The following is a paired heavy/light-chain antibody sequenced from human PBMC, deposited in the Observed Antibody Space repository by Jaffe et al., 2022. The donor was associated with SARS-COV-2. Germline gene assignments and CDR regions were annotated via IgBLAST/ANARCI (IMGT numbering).Light chain of an antibody. J-gene: IGKJ3*01. Sequence: EIVLTQSPATLSLSPGERATLSCRASQSVSTYLAWYQQKPGQAPTLLIYDASHRATGIPTRFSGSGSETDFTLTINRLEPEDFAVYYCQQRDTWPFTFGPGTKVDIK. CDR1: QSVSTY. CDR3: QQRDTWPFT. CDR2: DAS. V-gene: IGKV3-11*01.
Heavy chain of an antibody. Sequence: DVQVVESGGGLIQPGGSLRLSCAASGFSVSSDYMSWVRQAPGKGLEWVLVMYSGGTPYYSDSVKGRFTISRDISRNTFYLHMNSLRVDDTAVYYCGRESDRLYFEYRGRGTLVTVSS. CDR1: GFSVSSDY. V-gene: IGHV3-53*01. D-gene: IGHD2-21*02. CDR3: GRESDRLYFEY. CDR2: MYSGGTP. J-gene: IGHJ4*02.